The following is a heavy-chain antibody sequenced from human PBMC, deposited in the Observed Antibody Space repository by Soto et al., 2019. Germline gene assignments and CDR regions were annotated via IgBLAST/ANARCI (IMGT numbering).Heavy chain of an antibody. CDR3: AMVKLEQGHHYVMDF. CDR2: ISGGSDSI. J-gene: IGHJ6*01. CDR1: GFIFSAYT. Sequence: GGSLRLSCTASGFIFSAYTMSWVRQPPGKGLERVSGISGGSDSIYYADSVKGRFTISRDNSKNTLSLQMNSLRAEDTAVYYCAMVKLEQGHHYVMDFWARRTTVIGSS. D-gene: IGHD1-26*01. V-gene: IGHV3-23*01.